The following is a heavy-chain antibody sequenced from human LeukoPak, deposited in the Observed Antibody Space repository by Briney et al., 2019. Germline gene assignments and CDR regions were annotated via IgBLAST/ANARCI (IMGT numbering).Heavy chain of an antibody. CDR2: IYSGGST. Sequence: GGSLRLSCAASGFTVSSNYMSWVRQAPGKGLEWVSVIYSGGSTYYADSVKGRFTISRDNSKNTLYLQMNSLRAEDTAVYYCARVKGGSSWEFDYWGQGTLVTVSS. CDR3: ARVKGGSSWEFDY. D-gene: IGHD6-13*01. CDR1: GFTVSSNY. J-gene: IGHJ4*02. V-gene: IGHV3-53*01.